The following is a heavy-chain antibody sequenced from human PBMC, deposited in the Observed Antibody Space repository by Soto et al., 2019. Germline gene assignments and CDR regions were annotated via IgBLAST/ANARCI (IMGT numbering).Heavy chain of an antibody. CDR2: IIDSGATK. D-gene: IGHD6-19*01. V-gene: IGHV3-23*01. CDR1: GFPFGETA. Sequence: HPRGSLRLSCAASGFPFGETAMSWVRHAPGKGLYWVSGIIDSGATKYYSASVRGRFTITTDNSKNTLSPQMKSLRAEDSASYYCAKEDTSSGSLDHWGQGPLVTVSS. J-gene: IGHJ4*02. CDR3: AKEDTSSGSLDH.